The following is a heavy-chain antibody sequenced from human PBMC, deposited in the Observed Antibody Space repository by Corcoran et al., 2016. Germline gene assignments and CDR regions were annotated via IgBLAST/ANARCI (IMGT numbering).Heavy chain of an antibody. CDR3: ARETATGHDYYYGMDV. CDR1: GYTFTSYG. Sequence: QVQLVQSGAEVKKPGASVKVSCKASGYTFTSYGISWVRQAPGQGLEWMGWISAYNGNTNYAQKLQGRVTMTTDTSTSTAYKELRSLRSDDTAVYYCARETATGHDYYYGMDVWGQGTTVTVSS. V-gene: IGHV1-18*01. J-gene: IGHJ6*02. CDR2: ISAYNGNT. D-gene: IGHD2-15*01.